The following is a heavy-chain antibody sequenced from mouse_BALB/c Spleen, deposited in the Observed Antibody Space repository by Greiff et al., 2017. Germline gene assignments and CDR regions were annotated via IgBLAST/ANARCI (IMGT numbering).Heavy chain of an antibody. CDR2: ISSGGSYT. CDR3: TSHYGSSAWFAY. D-gene: IGHD1-1*01. V-gene: IGHV5-6-4*01. Sequence: EVKLMESGGGLVKPGGSLKLSCAASGFTFSSYTMSWVRQTPEKRLEWVATISSGGSYTYYPDSVKGRFTISRDNAKNTLYLQMSSLKSEDTAMYYCTSHYGSSAWFAYWGQGTLVTVSA. J-gene: IGHJ3*01. CDR1: GFTFSSYT.